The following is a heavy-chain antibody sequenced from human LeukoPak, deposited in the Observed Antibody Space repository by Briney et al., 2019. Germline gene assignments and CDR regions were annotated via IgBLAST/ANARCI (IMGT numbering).Heavy chain of an antibody. CDR3: ARETAVAGTTDWFDP. CDR1: GGSIRSTTYY. V-gene: IGHV4-39*07. Sequence: SETLSLTCSVSGGSIRSTTYYWGWIRQPPGKGLEWIGSIYYSGSTYYNPSLKSRVTISVDTSKNQFSLKLSSVTAADTAVYYCARETAVAGTTDWFDPWGQGTLVTVSS. J-gene: IGHJ5*02. D-gene: IGHD6-19*01. CDR2: IYYSGST.